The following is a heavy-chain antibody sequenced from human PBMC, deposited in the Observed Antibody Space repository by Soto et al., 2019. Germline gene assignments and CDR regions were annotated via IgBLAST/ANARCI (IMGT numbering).Heavy chain of an antibody. D-gene: IGHD6-13*01. Sequence: GESLKISCKGSGYSFTSYWIGWVRQMPGKGLEWMGIIYPGDSDTRCSPSFQGQVTISADKSISTAYLQWSSLKASDTAMYYCARPSYSSSWYHTDYYYYGMDVWGQGTTVTVSS. CDR3: ARPSYSSSWYHTDYYYYGMDV. J-gene: IGHJ6*02. CDR1: GYSFTSYW. CDR2: IYPGDSDT. V-gene: IGHV5-51*01.